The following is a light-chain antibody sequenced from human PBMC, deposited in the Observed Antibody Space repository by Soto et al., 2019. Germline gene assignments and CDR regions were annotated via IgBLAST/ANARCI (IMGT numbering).Light chain of an antibody. CDR2: DSS. CDR3: HHDFNLPWT. CDR1: QNVDKF. J-gene: IGKJ1*01. V-gene: IGKV3-11*01. Sequence: EIELTQSPATLSLSPGETATLSCRASQNVDKFLAWYQQRPGQPPRLLIFDSSNRATGVPVRFSGSGSGTVFTLTIGSLETEDSAVYYCHHDFNLPWTFGKGTKV.